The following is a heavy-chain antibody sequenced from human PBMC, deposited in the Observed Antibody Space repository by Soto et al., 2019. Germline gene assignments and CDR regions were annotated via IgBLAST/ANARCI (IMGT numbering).Heavy chain of an antibody. J-gene: IGHJ4*02. CDR3: ARTTAVPNTLRSRYFFDY. Sequence: SETLSLTCSVSGGSVSNKTYYWSWVRQPPGKRLEWIGYVYYSGTTNYNPSLKSRVTISVDLSKNQFSLRLSSVTTAGTALYYCARTTAVPNTLRSRYFFDYWGQGTLVTVSS. V-gene: IGHV4-61*01. CDR1: GGSVSNKTYY. D-gene: IGHD4-17*01. CDR2: VYYSGTT.